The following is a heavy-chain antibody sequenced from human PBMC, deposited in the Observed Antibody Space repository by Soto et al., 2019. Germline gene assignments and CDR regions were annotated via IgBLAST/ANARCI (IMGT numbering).Heavy chain of an antibody. D-gene: IGHD5-18*01. CDR1: GFPFSSYA. Sequence: QVQLVESGGGVVQPGRSLRLSCSASGFPFSSYAMHWVRQAPGKGLEWVAVISYDGSNKYYADSVKGRFTISRDNSKNTLYLQMNSLRAEDTAVYYCARPSWIQLWFGYFDYWGQGTLVTVSS. J-gene: IGHJ4*02. CDR3: ARPSWIQLWFGYFDY. CDR2: ISYDGSNK. V-gene: IGHV3-30-3*01.